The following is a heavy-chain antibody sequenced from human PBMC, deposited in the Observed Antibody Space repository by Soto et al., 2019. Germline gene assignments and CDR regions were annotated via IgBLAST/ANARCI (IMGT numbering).Heavy chain of an antibody. CDR3: TTSWAQH. D-gene: IGHD6-13*01. CDR2: IKPKTDGGTT. CDR1: GFTFSNAW. V-gene: IGHV3-15*07. J-gene: IGHJ1*01. Sequence: EVQLVESGGGLVKPGGSLRLSCAAYGFTFSNAWMNLVRQAPGKGLEWVGRIKPKTDGGTTDYAAPVKGRFTISRDDSKNTLYLQMNSLKTEDTAVYYCTTSWAQHWGQGTLVTVSS.